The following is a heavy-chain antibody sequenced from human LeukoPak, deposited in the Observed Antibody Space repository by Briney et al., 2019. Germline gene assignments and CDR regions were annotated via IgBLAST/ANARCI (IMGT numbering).Heavy chain of an antibody. CDR2: IWYDGSNK. J-gene: IGHJ4*02. Sequence: PGGSMRLSCAASGFTFSSYAMSWVRQAPGKGLEWVAVIWYDGSNKYYADSVKGRFTISRDNSKNTLYLQMNSLRAEDTAVYYCAKAANYDKPYYFDYWGQGTLVTVSS. CDR3: AKAANYDKPYYFDY. V-gene: IGHV3-33*06. D-gene: IGHD3-9*01. CDR1: GFTFSSYA.